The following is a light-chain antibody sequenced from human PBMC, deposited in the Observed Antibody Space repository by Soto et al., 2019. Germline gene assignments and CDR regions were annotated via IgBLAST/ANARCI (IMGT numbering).Light chain of an antibody. Sequence: EIVMTQSPATLSVSPGGRATLSCRASQSISDTLAWYQQKPGQAPRLLIYGASTRATGIPARFSGGGSGTEFTLTISSLQSEDFVVYYCQQYNSWPPITFGQGTRLEIK. CDR2: GAS. CDR3: QQYNSWPPIT. J-gene: IGKJ5*01. CDR1: QSISDT. V-gene: IGKV3-15*01.